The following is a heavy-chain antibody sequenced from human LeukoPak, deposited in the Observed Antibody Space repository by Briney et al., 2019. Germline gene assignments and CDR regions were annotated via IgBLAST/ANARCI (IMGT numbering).Heavy chain of an antibody. CDR1: GGSISSYY. J-gene: IGHJ4*02. D-gene: IGHD3-22*01. V-gene: IGHV4-59*01. Sequence: PSETLSLTCTVSGGSISSYYWSWIRQPPGKGLEWIGYIYYSGSTNYNPSLKSRVTISVDTSKNQFSLRLSSVTAADTAVYYCASNSDRRNYFDYWGQGTLVTVSS. CDR3: ASNSDRRNYFDY. CDR2: IYYSGST.